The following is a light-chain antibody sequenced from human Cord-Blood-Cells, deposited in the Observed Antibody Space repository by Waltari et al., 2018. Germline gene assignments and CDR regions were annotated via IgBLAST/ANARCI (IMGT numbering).Light chain of an antibody. J-gene: IGKJ4*01. CDR3: QQYGSSPLT. CDR2: GAS. Sequence: EIVLTQSPGTLSLSPGESATLSCRATQRVSRSYVAWYQQKPGQAPRLLIYGASSRATGIPDRFSGSGSGTDFTLTISRLEPEDFAVYYCQQYGSSPLTFGGGTKVEIK. V-gene: IGKV3-20*01. CDR1: QRVSRSY.